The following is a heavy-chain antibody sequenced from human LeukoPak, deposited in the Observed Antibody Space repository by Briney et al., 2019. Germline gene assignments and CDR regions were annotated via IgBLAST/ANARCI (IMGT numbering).Heavy chain of an antibody. J-gene: IGHJ4*02. CDR1: GFTVSSNY. CDR3: AKALRGNDIGY. D-gene: IGHD1-1*01. V-gene: IGHV3-53*01. Sequence: GGSLRLSCAASGFTVSSNYMSWVRQAPGKGLEWVSVTYSGGSTYYADSVKGRFTISRDNSKNTLYLQMNSLRAEDTAVYYCAKALRGNDIGYWGQGTLVTVSS. CDR2: TYSGGST.